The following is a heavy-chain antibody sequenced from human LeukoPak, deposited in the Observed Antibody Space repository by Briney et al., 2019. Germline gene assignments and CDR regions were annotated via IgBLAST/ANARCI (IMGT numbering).Heavy chain of an antibody. CDR2: IYYSGST. J-gene: IGHJ6*03. V-gene: IGHV4-59*08. Sequence: SKTLSLTCTVSGGSISSYYWRWIPQPPGKGLEWIGYIYYSGSTNYNPSLKSRVTISVDTSKNQFSLKLSSVTAADTAVYYCARHRQWFGEYYMDVWGKGTTVTVSS. CDR3: ARHRQWFGEYYMDV. D-gene: IGHD3-10*01. CDR1: GGSISSYY.